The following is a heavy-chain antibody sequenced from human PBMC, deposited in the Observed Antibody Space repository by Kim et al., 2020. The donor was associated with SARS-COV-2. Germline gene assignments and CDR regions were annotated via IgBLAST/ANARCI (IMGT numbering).Heavy chain of an antibody. CDR1: GGSISSSNW. CDR2: IYHSGRT. V-gene: IGHV4-4*02. D-gene: IGHD6-25*01. Sequence: SETLSLTCAVSGGSISSSNWWSCVRQPPGKGVARIWDIYHSGRTYYNTSLKSRVTISVDKSKNQISLKLSPLTAADTAVYYCAREGSSGWYDYYGMDVRG. J-gene: IGHJ6*01. CDR3: AREGSSGWYDYYGMDV.